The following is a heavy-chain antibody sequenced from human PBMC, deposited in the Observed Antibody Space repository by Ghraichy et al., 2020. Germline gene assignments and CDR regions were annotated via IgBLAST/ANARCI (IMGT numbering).Heavy chain of an antibody. CDR1: GGTFSSYA. Sequence: SVKVSCKASGGTFSSYAISWVRQAPGQGLEWMGGIIPIFGTANYAQKFQGRVTITADESTSTAYMELSSLRSEDTAVYYCARGGYYYDSSGYYSAYYYYYGMDVWGQGTTVTVSS. V-gene: IGHV1-69*13. CDR3: ARGGYYYDSSGYYSAYYYYYGMDV. CDR2: IIPIFGTA. D-gene: IGHD3-22*01. J-gene: IGHJ6*02.